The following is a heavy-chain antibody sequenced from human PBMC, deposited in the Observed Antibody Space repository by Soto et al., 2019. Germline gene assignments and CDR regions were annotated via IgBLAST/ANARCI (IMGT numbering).Heavy chain of an antibody. Sequence: PSETLSLTCTVSGGSISSYYWSWIRQPPGKGLEWIGYIYYSGSTNYNPSLKSRVTISVDTSKNQFSLKLSSVTAAETVVFYCGRDRGWAAAVPGVHVFVIWGKGKMFTV. CDR1: GGSISSYY. V-gene: IGHV4-59*01. CDR2: IYYSGST. J-gene: IGHJ3*02. D-gene: IGHD6-13*01. CDR3: GRDRGWAAAVPGVHVFVI.